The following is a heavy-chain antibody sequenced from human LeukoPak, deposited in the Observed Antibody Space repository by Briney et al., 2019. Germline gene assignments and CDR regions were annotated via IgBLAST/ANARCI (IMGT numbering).Heavy chain of an antibody. V-gene: IGHV3-30*02. Sequence: TGGSLRLSCAASGFTFSSYGMHWVRQAPGKGLEWVAFIRYDGSNKYYADSVKGRFTISRDNSKNTLYLQMNSLRAEDTAVYYCAKDLGTYYDWEDYWGQGTLVTVSS. D-gene: IGHD3-3*01. J-gene: IGHJ4*02. CDR3: AKDLGTYYDWEDY. CDR1: GFTFSSYG. CDR2: IRYDGSNK.